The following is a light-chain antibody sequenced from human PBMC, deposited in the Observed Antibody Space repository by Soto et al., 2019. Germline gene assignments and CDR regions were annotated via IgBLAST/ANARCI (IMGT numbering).Light chain of an antibody. J-gene: IGKJ5*01. CDR3: GKYNTAPST. CDR2: AAS. V-gene: IGKV1-27*01. Sequence: EIQMTQSPSSMSTSVGDRVTSTSRASQGISHDLAWYQQKPGKVPKLLIYAASTLQSGVPSRFSGSGSGTDFTLTISGLHPKEVATYYWGKYNTAPSTYGEGTKLEIK. CDR1: QGISHD.